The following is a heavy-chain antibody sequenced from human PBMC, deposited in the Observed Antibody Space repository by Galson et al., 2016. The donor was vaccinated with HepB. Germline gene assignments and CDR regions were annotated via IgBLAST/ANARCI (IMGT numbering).Heavy chain of an antibody. D-gene: IGHD7-27*01. Sequence: SLRLSCADSGFTFSNYWMTWVRQAPGKGLEWVANIKEDSSEKYYGDSMEGRFAISRDNAQRSLYLQINRLRVEDTAVYYCAWLNWGPDYWGQGTRVTVSS. CDR2: IKEDSSEK. J-gene: IGHJ4*02. CDR1: GFTFSNYW. V-gene: IGHV3-7*01. CDR3: AWLNWGPDY.